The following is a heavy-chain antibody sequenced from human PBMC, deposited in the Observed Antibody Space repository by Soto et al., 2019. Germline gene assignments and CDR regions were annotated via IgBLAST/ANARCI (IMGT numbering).Heavy chain of an antibody. Sequence: GGSLRLSCTASGFTFDDYAMHWVRQAPGKGLEWVSGISWNSDNIVYADSVKGRFTISRDNAKNSLYLQMNSLRAEDTALYYCAKDLYSNYGDAFDIWGQGTMVTVSS. CDR2: ISWNSDNI. CDR1: GFTFDDYA. CDR3: AKDLYSNYGDAFDI. J-gene: IGHJ3*02. D-gene: IGHD4-4*01. V-gene: IGHV3-9*01.